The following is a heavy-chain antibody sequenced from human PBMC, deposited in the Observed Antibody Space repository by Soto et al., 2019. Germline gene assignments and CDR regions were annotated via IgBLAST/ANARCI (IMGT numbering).Heavy chain of an antibody. Sequence: GESLKISCAASGFTFSSYGMHWVRQAPGKGLEWVAVISYDGSNKYYADSVKGRFTISRDNSKNTLYLQMNSLRAEDTAVYYCAKYLGSYGQEYPFDYWGQGTLVTVSS. D-gene: IGHD5-18*01. J-gene: IGHJ4*02. CDR3: AKYLGSYGQEYPFDY. CDR2: ISYDGSNK. CDR1: GFTFSSYG. V-gene: IGHV3-30*18.